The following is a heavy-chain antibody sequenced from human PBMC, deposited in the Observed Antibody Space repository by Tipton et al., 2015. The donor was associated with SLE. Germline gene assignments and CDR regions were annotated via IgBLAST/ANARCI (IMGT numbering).Heavy chain of an antibody. J-gene: IGHJ6*03. CDR3: ARGPYYYMDV. CDR2: IYYSGST. V-gene: IGHV4-39*07. CDR1: NGSISSSPYY. Sequence: TLSLTCTVSNGSISSSPYYWGWIRQSPGKGLDWVGSIYYSGSTYYNPSLKSRVTISVDTSRNQCSLNLTSVTAADTAVYYCARGPYYYMDVWGKGTTVIVPS.